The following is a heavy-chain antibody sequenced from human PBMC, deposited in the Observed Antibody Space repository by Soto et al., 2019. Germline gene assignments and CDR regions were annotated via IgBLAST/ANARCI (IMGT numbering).Heavy chain of an antibody. CDR2: VYHSGST. Sequence: SETLSLTCTVSGGSFKSGGYSWSWIRRPPGKGLEWIGYVYHSGSTYYNPSLKSRVTISVDTSKNQFSLNLSSVTAADTAVYYCARGLKQPDNWFDPWGQGALVTVSS. V-gene: IGHV4-61*08. CDR1: GGSFKSGGYS. J-gene: IGHJ5*02. CDR3: ARGLKQPDNWFDP. D-gene: IGHD3-16*01.